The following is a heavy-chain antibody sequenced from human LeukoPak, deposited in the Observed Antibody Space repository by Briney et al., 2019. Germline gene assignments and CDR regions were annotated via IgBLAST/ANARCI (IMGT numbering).Heavy chain of an antibody. Sequence: YTXXXXYMYWVRQAPGQGLEWMGWINPNSGGANFAQKFQGRVTMTRDTSISTAYMELSRLRSDDTGVYYCPRDSGSYYFEYWGQGTLLPLSS. V-gene: IGHV1-2*02. CDR2: INPNSGGA. D-gene: IGHD1-26*01. CDR3: PRDSGSYYFEY. CDR1: YTXXXXY. J-gene: IGHJ4*02.